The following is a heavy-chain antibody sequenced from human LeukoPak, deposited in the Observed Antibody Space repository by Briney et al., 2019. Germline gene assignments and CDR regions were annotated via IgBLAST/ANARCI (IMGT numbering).Heavy chain of an antibody. CDR2: IYHSGST. CDR1: GYSISSGYY. V-gene: IGHV4-38-2*01. Sequence: SETLSLTCADSGYSISSGYYWGWIRQPPGKGLEWIGSIYHSGSTYYNPSLKSRVTISVDTSKNQFSLKLSSVTAADTAVYYCARGGQSSSWRDWFDPWGQGTLVTVSS. CDR3: ARGGQSSSWRDWFDP. J-gene: IGHJ5*02. D-gene: IGHD6-13*01.